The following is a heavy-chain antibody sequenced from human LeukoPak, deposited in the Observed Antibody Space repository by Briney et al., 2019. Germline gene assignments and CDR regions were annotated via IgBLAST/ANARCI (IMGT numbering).Heavy chain of an antibody. CDR3: TTKVIRGNSGDDYDD. D-gene: IGHD5-12*01. V-gene: IGHV3-30*03. CDR1: GVTFSSYG. CDR2: ISSDGNDK. J-gene: IGHJ4*02. Sequence: GGSLRLSCAASGVTFSSYGMHWVRQAPGKGLQWVALISSDGNDKLYGDSVKGRFTISRDDSKSTLYLQMNSLRAEDTAVYYCTTKVIRGNSGDDYDDWGQGTLVTVSS.